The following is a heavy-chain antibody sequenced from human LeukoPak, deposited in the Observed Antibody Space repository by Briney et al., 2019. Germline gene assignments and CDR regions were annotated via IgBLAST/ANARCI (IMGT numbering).Heavy chain of an antibody. D-gene: IGHD3-22*01. CDR1: GFTVSSNY. CDR2: IYSGGST. J-gene: IGHJ4*02. V-gene: IGHV3-53*05. Sequence: GGSLRLSCAASGFTVSSNYMSWVRQAPGKGLEWVSVIYSGGSTYYADSVKGRFTISRDNSKNTLYLQMNSLRAEDTAVYYCAKGTGITMIGVVTGPFGYWGQGTLVTVSS. CDR3: AKGTGITMIGVVTGPFGY.